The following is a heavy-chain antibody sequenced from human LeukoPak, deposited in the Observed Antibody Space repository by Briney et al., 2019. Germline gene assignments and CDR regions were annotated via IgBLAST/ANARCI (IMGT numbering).Heavy chain of an antibody. CDR2: ISSNGSTM. CDR1: GFTFSDYY. V-gene: IGHV3-11*04. CDR3: ARAEGEYYWQYAFDI. D-gene: IGHD2/OR15-2a*01. J-gene: IGHJ3*02. Sequence: GGSLRLSCAASGFTFSDYYMNWIRQAPGKGLEWVSYISSNGSTMYYADSVKGRFTISRDNSKNTLYLLMNSLRAEDTAVYYCARAEGEYYWQYAFDIWGQGTMVTVSS.